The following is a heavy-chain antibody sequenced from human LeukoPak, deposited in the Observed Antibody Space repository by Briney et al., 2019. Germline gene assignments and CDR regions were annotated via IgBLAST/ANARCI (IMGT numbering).Heavy chain of an antibody. J-gene: IGHJ6*04. CDR3: ARQYDSYFYYYLDL. Sequence: PSETLSLTCAVSGYPINNAYYWVWIRQPPGKGLEWIGSLYHPDSTYYNPSLKSRVTMSVDTSRNQFSLKLSFVTAADKAVYYCARQYDSYFYYYLDLWGTGTTVTVSS. CDR1: GYPINNAYY. CDR2: LYHPDST. V-gene: IGHV4-38-2*01. D-gene: IGHD3-10*01.